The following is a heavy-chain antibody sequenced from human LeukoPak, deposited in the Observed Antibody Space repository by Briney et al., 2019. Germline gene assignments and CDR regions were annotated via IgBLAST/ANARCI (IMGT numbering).Heavy chain of an antibody. V-gene: IGHV4-59*01. CDR2: IFYSGNT. D-gene: IGHD4-11*01. CDR3: ARGYLQPLDS. CDR1: GGSISTYY. J-gene: IGHJ4*02. Sequence: PSETLSLTCTVSGGSISTYYWSWIRKPPGKGLEWIGYIFYSGNTNYNPSLKSRVTISLDASKNQFSLKLSSVTAADTAVYYCARGYLQPLDSWGQGTLVTVSS.